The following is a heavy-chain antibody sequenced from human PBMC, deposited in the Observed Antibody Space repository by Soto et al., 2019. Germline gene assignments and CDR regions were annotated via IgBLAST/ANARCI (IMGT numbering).Heavy chain of an antibody. V-gene: IGHV4-39*01. Sequence: SETLSLTCTASGGSITSSSHFWGWVRQPPGKGLEWIGTIYFTGNTYYTPSLKSRLTMPIDTSKNEFSLRLNSVTAADTAVYYCAGQTFTIAAASYGRSNWFDPWGPGTLVTVSS. D-gene: IGHD6-25*01. J-gene: IGHJ5*02. CDR3: AGQTFTIAAASYGRSNWFDP. CDR1: GGSITSSSHF. CDR2: IYFTGNT.